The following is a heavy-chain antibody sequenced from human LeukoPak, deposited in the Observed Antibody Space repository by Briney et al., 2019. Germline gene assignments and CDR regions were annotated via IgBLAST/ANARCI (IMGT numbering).Heavy chain of an antibody. J-gene: IGHJ4*02. CDR3: ARATQYQLLSGY. CDR2: ISAYNGNT. D-gene: IGHD2-2*01. Sequence: ASVKVSCKASGYTFTGYYVHWVRQAPGQGLEWMGWISAYNGNTNYAQKLQGRVTMTTDTSTSTAYMELRSLRSDDTAVYYCARATQYQLLSGYWGQGTLVTVSS. CDR1: GYTFTGYY. V-gene: IGHV1-18*04.